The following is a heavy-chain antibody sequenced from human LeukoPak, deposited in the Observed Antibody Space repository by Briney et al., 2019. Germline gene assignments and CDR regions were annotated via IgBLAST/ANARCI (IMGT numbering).Heavy chain of an antibody. D-gene: IGHD1-26*01. CDR2: INVGNGNT. Sequence: PGGSLRLSCAASGFTFSSYAMHWVRQAPGQRLEWMGWINVGNGNTKYSQKFQGRVTITRDTSASTAYMELSSLRSEDTAVYYCARDFESGSYYNYWGQGTLVTVSS. V-gene: IGHV1-3*01. CDR1: GFTFSSYA. J-gene: IGHJ4*02. CDR3: ARDFESGSYYNY.